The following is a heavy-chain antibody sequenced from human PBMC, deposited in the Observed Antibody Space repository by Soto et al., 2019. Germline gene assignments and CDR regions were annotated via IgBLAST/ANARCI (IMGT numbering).Heavy chain of an antibody. V-gene: IGHV1-69*02. D-gene: IGHD3-9*01. Sequence: GASVKVSCKASGGTFSSYTISWVRQAPGQGLEWMGRIIPILGIANYAQKFQGRVTITADKSTSTAYMELSSLRSEDTAVYYCLVTYDILTGYDEGPLDYWGQGTLVTVSS. CDR3: LVTYDILTGYDEGPLDY. CDR1: GGTFSSYT. CDR2: IIPILGIA. J-gene: IGHJ4*02.